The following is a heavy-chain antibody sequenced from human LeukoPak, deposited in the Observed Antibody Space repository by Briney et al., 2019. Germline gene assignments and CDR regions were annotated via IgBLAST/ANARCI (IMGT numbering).Heavy chain of an antibody. CDR2: ISGSGSHT. Sequence: GGSLRLSCAASGFTFSDYYMSWIRQAPGKGLEWVSYISGSGSHTTYADAVRGRFTISRDNAKNSLSLQVNSLRADDTAVYYCARVGSTVAAGTPDYWGQGTLVTVSS. CDR1: GFTFSDYY. CDR3: ARVGSTVAAGTPDY. D-gene: IGHD6-13*01. J-gene: IGHJ4*02. V-gene: IGHV3-11*06.